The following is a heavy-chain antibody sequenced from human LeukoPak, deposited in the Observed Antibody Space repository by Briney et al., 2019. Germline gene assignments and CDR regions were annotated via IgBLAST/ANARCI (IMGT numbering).Heavy chain of an antibody. CDR2: INHSGST. CDR1: GGSFSGYY. V-gene: IGHV4-34*01. J-gene: IGHJ4*02. Sequence: PSETLSLTCAVYGGSFSGYYWSWIRQPPGKGLEWIGEINHSGSTNYNPSLKSRVTISVDTSKNQFSLKLSSVTAADTAVYYRARADFWSGYPTNYFDYWGQGTLVTVSS. D-gene: IGHD3-3*01. CDR3: ARADFWSGYPTNYFDY.